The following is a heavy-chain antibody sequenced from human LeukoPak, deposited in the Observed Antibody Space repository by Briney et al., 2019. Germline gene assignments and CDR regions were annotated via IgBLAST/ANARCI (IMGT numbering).Heavy chain of an antibody. D-gene: IGHD1-14*01. J-gene: IGHJ5*02. CDR1: GASISSSADY. CDR3: AGLIRPGWFDP. Sequence: TPSETLSLTCTVSGASISSSADYWGWIRQPPGKGLEWIANIYYSGSTYYNPSLKSRVTISVDTSKNQFSLKLSSVTAADTAVYYCAGLIRPGWFDPWGQGTLVTVSS. V-gene: IGHV4-39*01. CDR2: IYYSGST.